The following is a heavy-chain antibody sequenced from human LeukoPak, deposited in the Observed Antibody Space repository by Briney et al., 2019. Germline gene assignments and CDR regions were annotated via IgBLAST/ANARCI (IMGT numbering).Heavy chain of an antibody. Sequence: GASVKVSCKVSGYTLTELSMHWVRQAAGKGLEWMGGFDPEDGETIYAQKFQGRVTMTEDTSTDTAYMELSSLRSEDTAVYYCATDTASITIFGVALNWGQGTLVTVSS. V-gene: IGHV1-24*01. J-gene: IGHJ4*02. CDR1: GYTLTELS. CDR2: FDPEDGET. CDR3: ATDTASITIFGVALN. D-gene: IGHD3-3*01.